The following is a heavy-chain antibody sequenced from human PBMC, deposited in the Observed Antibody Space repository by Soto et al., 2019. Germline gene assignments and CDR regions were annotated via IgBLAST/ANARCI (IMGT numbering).Heavy chain of an antibody. J-gene: IGHJ6*02. CDR2: INSRGDET. Sequence: CVASGFMFNNYAMTWVRQAPGMGLEWVSSINSRGDETYYADSVKGRFTISRDSSKSTLFLHLNTLRVEDTAMYYCVKDWSGNNCPCMDVWGQGISVTVSS. D-gene: IGHD3-3*01. CDR3: VKDWSGNNCPCMDV. V-gene: IGHV3-23*01. CDR1: GFMFNNYA.